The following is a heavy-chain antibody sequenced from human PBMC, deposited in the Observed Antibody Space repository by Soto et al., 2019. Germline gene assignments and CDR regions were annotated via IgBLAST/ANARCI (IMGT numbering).Heavy chain of an antibody. CDR1: GFTFSSYG. V-gene: IGHV3-30*18. CDR2: ISYDGSNK. CDR3: AKVITGTFYYYDY. J-gene: IGHJ4*02. Sequence: GGSLRLSCAASGFTFSSYGMHWVRQAPGKGLEWVAVISYDGSNKYYADSVKGRFTVSRDNSKNTLYLQMNSLRAEDTAVYYCAKVITGTFYYYDYWGQGTLVTVSS. D-gene: IGHD1-7*01.